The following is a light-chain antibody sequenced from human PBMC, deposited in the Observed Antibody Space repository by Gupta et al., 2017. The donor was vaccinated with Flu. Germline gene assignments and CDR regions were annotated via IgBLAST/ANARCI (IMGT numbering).Light chain of an antibody. CDR2: GAH. Sequence: DIQMTQSTSSLSATVGDSVTITCRASQNIRSYLNWYQQIPGKAPKLLIYGAHNLQSGVSSRFSGSGSGTDFTLTISSLQPEDFATYSCQQSYTTPYTFGQGTKLDFK. CDR1: QNIRSY. CDR3: QQSYTTPYT. J-gene: IGKJ2*01. V-gene: IGKV1-39*01.